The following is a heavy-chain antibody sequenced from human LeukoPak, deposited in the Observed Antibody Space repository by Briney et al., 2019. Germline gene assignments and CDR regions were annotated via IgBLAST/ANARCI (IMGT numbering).Heavy chain of an antibody. Sequence: GGSLRLSCAASGFTVSSNYMSWVRQAPGKGLEWVSVIYSGGSTYYADSVKGRFTISRDNSKNTLYLQMNSLRVEDTAVYYCARDRDWLLYDYWGQGALVTVSS. CDR2: IYSGGST. CDR1: GFTVSSNY. CDR3: ARDRDWLLYDY. D-gene: IGHD3/OR15-3a*01. V-gene: IGHV3-66*01. J-gene: IGHJ4*02.